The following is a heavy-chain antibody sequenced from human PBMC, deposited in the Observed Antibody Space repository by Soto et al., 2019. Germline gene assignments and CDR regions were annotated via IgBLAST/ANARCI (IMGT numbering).Heavy chain of an antibody. J-gene: IGHJ4*02. CDR1: GGSFSGYI. D-gene: IGHD1-26*01. CDR3: ARGLISGSHYSGGWYYFDS. CDR2: INHSGSA. V-gene: IGHV4-34*01. Sequence: SETPSLTCDVYGGSFSGYIWTWIRQTPGKGLQWIGQINHSGSANYNPSLKSRVTISVHTSKSQFSLELSSVTAADTAVYYCARGLISGSHYSGGWYYFDSWGQGTQVTVSS.